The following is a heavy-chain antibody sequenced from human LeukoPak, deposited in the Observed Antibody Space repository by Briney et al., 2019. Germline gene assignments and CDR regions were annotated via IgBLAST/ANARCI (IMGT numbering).Heavy chain of an antibody. J-gene: IGHJ3*02. D-gene: IGHD6-13*01. CDR3: ARVGAGRYGRIAAAGFKQGAFDI. CDR2: INHSGST. CDR1: GGSFSGYY. V-gene: IGHV4-34*01. Sequence: SETLSLTCAVYGGSFSGYYWSWIRQPPGKGLEWIREINHSGSTNYNPSLKSRVTISVDTSKNQFSLKLSSVTAADTAVYYCARVGAGRYGRIAAAGFKQGAFDIWGQGTMVTVSS.